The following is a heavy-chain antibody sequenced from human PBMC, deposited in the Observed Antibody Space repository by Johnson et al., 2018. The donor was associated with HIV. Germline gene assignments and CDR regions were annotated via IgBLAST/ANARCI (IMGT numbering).Heavy chain of an antibody. D-gene: IGHD6-13*01. CDR3: ARDGESQQLPLGDAFDV. Sequence: QVQLVESGGGVVQPGRSLRLSCAASGFTFSSYTMHWVRQAPGKGLEWMTIISDDGCNKNYADSVKGRFTVSRDNSKNTLYLHMNSLRPDDTAVYDCARDGESQQLPLGDAFDVWGQGTMVIVSS. CDR2: ISDDGCNK. V-gene: IGHV3-30*01. CDR1: GFTFSSYT. J-gene: IGHJ3*01.